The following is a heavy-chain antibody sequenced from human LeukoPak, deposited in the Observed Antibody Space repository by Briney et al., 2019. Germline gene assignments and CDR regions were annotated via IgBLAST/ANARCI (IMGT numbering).Heavy chain of an antibody. V-gene: IGHV4-38-2*01. Sequence: SGTLSLTCAVSGYSISSGYYWGWIRQPPGKGLQWIESIFQRGYSYYNPSLKSRVTISVDTSRNQFSLKLSSVTAADTAVYYCAGDKETTGNGRPNWFDPWGQGTLVTVSS. CDR1: GYSISSGYY. J-gene: IGHJ5*02. CDR3: AGDKETTGNGRPNWFDP. CDR2: IFQRGYS. D-gene: IGHD1-1*01.